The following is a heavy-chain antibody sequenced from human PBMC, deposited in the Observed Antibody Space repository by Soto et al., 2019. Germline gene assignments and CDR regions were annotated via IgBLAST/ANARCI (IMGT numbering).Heavy chain of an antibody. D-gene: IGHD3-22*01. CDR3: ARLWGLRYYDSSGSRFGAFDI. V-gene: IGHV4-39*01. Sequence: SDTLSLTCTVSGGSISSSSYYWGWIRQPPGKGLEWIGSIYYSGSTYYNPSLKSRVTISVDTSKNQFSLKLSSVTAADTAVYYCARLWGLRYYDSSGSRFGAFDIWGQGTMVT. CDR2: IYYSGST. CDR1: GGSISSSSYY. J-gene: IGHJ3*02.